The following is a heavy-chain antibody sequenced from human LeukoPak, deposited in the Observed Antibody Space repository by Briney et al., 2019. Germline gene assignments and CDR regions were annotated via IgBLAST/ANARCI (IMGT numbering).Heavy chain of an antibody. D-gene: IGHD3-10*01. J-gene: IGHJ3*02. Sequence: ASVKVSCKASGYTFTSYGISWVRQAPGQGLEWMGWISAYNGNTNYAQKLQGRVTMTSDTSTSTAYMELRSLRSDDTAVYYCARDRTEPPNSYYYGSGSPPGAFDIWGQGTMVTVSS. V-gene: IGHV1-18*01. CDR2: ISAYNGNT. CDR1: GYTFTSYG. CDR3: ARDRTEPPNSYYYGSGSPPGAFDI.